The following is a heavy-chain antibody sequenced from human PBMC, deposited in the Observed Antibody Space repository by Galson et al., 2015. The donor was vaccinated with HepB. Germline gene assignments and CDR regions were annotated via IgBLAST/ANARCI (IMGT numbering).Heavy chain of an antibody. CDR1: GYTFTSYG. Sequence: SVKVSCKASGYTFTSYGISWVRQAPGQGLEWMGWISAYNGNTNYARKLQGRVTMTTDTSTSTAYMELRSLRSDDTAVYYCARVWELLAPNWFDPWGQGTLVTVSS. J-gene: IGHJ5*02. D-gene: IGHD1-26*01. CDR2: ISAYNGNT. V-gene: IGHV1-18*01. CDR3: ARVWELLAPNWFDP.